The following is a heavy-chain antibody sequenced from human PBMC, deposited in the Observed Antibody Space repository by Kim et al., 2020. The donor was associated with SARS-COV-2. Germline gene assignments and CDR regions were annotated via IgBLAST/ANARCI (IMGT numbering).Heavy chain of an antibody. Sequence: SETLSLTCAVYGGSFSGFHWSLIRQPPGKGLEWIGEINHSGSTNYNPSLKSRVTISVDTSKSQFSLKLNFVTAADTAVYYCARGRAGVVPSPILGIGPHYDYYAMDVWGRGTTVTVSS. J-gene: IGHJ6*02. V-gene: IGHV4-34*01. CDR2: INHSGST. D-gene: IGHD2-2*02. CDR3: ARGRAGVVPSPILGIGPHYDYYAMDV. CDR1: GGSFSGFH.